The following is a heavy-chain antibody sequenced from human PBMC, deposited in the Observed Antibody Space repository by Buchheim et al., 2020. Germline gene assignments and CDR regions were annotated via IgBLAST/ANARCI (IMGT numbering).Heavy chain of an antibody. CDR2: IYHSGST. CDR3: ARVTYYYDSSGYPPYYYYYMDV. J-gene: IGHJ6*03. Sequence: QLQLQESGPGLVKPSETLSLTCAVSGGSISSSNWWSWVRQPPGKGLEWIGEIYHSGSTNYNPSLKSRVTISVDKSKNQFSLKLSSVTAADTAVYYCARVTYYYDSSGYPPYYYYYMDVWGKGTT. D-gene: IGHD3-22*01. CDR1: GGSISSSNW. V-gene: IGHV4-4*02.